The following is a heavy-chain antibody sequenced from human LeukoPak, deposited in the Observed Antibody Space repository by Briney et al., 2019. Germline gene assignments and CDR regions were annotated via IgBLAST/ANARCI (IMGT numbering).Heavy chain of an antibody. CDR3: ARGVPIGYCSYGVCYPPYYFDY. V-gene: IGHV1-8*03. J-gene: IGHJ4*02. CDR2: VHPRNGNT. CDR1: GYTFINYN. D-gene: IGHD2-8*01. Sequence: ASVTVSCKTSGYTFINYNINWVRQATGQGLEWMGWVHPRNGNTGYLQKFQGRLTIARDTSKDTVYMDLDSLTSEDTAVYYCARGVPIGYCSYGVCYPPYYFDYWGQGTLVTASS.